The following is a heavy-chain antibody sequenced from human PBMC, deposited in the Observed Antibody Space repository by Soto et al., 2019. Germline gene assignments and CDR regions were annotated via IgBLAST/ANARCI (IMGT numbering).Heavy chain of an antibody. V-gene: IGHV3-30-3*01. Sequence: GSLILSSSPSGSSFPNYPMHWVRRTPDKGLEWLAVISHDGVTKNSADSVKGRFSIARVNSRNRLSLEMNSLRTEDTAMYYCVRGGYSSSWERLDPWGQGTQVTVSS. J-gene: IGHJ5*02. CDR3: VRGGYSSSWERLDP. CDR2: ISHDGVTK. D-gene: IGHD4-4*01. CDR1: GSSFPNYP.